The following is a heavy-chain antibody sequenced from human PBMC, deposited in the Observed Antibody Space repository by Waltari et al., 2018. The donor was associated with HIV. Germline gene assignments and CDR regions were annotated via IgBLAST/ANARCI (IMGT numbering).Heavy chain of an antibody. J-gene: IGHJ5*02. D-gene: IGHD2-15*01. CDR1: GGSISSYY. Sequence: VQLQESGPGLVKPSETLSLTCTVSGGSISSYYWSWIRQPPGKGLEWIGYIYYSGSTNYHPSRKSRVTISVDTSKNQFSLKLSSVTAADTAVYYCARVGVVVAAPNWLDPWGQGTLVTVSS. CDR2: IYYSGST. V-gene: IGHV4-59*01. CDR3: ARVGVVVAAPNWLDP.